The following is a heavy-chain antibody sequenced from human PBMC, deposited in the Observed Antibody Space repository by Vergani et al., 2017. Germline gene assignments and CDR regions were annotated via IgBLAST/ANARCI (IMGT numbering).Heavy chain of an antibody. CDR3: ARGYYYDSSGYYYLDS. D-gene: IGHD3-22*01. J-gene: IGHJ4*02. Sequence: QVQLQQWGPGLLKPSETLSLTCAVSGGSFSGYYWSWIRQPPGKGLEWIGEINHSGSTNYNPSLKSRVTISVDTSKNQFSLKLSSVPAADTAVYYCARGYYYDSSGYYYLDSWGQGTLVTVSS. CDR2: INHSGST. V-gene: IGHV4-34*01. CDR1: GGSFSGYY.